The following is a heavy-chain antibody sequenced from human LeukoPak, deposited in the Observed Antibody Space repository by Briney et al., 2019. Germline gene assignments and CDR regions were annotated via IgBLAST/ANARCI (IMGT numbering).Heavy chain of an antibody. Sequence: GGSLRLSCAASGFTFSTYEMSWVRQAPGKGLEWVSYISPSGSTIHYADSVKGRFSISRDNAKNSLYLQMNSLRAEDAAVYYCAREQKLYDGSGSSTFDFWGQGTLVTVSS. CDR2: ISPSGSTI. CDR3: AREQKLYDGSGSSTFDF. J-gene: IGHJ4*02. D-gene: IGHD3-10*01. CDR1: GFTFSTYE. V-gene: IGHV3-48*03.